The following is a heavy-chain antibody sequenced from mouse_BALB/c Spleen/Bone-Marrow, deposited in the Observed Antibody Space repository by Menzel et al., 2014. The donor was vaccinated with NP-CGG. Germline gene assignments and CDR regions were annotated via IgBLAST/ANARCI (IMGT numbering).Heavy chain of an antibody. CDR1: GYTFTDYW. CDR2: IDTSDTYT. CDR3: TRGWDGYYFDY. J-gene: IGHJ2*01. Sequence: QLQQSGAELVMPGASVKMSCKASGYTFTDYWMHWVKQRPGQGLEWIGAIDTSDTYTNYNQKFKGKATLTVDESSSAAYMQLSSLTSEDSAVYSCTRGWDGYYFDYWGQGTTLTVSS. V-gene: IGHV1-69*01. D-gene: IGHD4-1*01.